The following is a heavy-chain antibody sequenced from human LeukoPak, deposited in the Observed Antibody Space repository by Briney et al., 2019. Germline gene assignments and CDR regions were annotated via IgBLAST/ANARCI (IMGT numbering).Heavy chain of an antibody. V-gene: IGHV3-48*01. J-gene: IGHJ3*02. CDR2: INSGSSTI. D-gene: IGHD1-1*01. Sequence: GGSLRLSCGASEFSLRSYSMDWVRQAPGKGLEWVSHINSGSSTIYYADSVKGRLTISRDNAGNSLYLHMNSLRAEDTAVYYCARVLLERPGIDSFDMWGQGTMVTVSS. CDR3: ARVLLERPGIDSFDM. CDR1: EFSLRSYS.